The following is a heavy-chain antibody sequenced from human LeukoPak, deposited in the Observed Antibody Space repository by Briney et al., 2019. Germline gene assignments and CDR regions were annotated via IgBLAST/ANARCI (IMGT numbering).Heavy chain of an antibody. D-gene: IGHD2-2*01. V-gene: IGHV4-34*01. CDR1: GGSFSGYY. Sequence: PSETLSLTCAVYGGSFSGYYWSWIRQPPGKGLEWIGEINHSGSTNYNPSLKGRVTISVDTSKNQFSLKLSSVTAADTAVYYCARGTNSLVVVPAASCWFDPWGQGTLVTVSS. J-gene: IGHJ5*02. CDR2: INHSGST. CDR3: ARGTNSLVVVPAASCWFDP.